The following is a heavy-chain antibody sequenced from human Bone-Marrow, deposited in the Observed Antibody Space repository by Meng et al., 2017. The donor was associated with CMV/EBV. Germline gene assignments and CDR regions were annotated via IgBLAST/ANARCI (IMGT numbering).Heavy chain of an antibody. CDR1: GFTFSSYA. J-gene: IGHJ6*02. V-gene: IGHV3-23*03. D-gene: IGHD2-8*01. Sequence: GESLKISCAASGFTFSSYAMSWVRQAPGKGLEWVSVIYSGGSSTYYADSVKGRFTISRDNAKNSLYLQINSLRAEDTAVYYCARDGDIVVMGMDVWGQGTTVTVSS. CDR2: IYSGGSST. CDR3: ARDGDIVVMGMDV.